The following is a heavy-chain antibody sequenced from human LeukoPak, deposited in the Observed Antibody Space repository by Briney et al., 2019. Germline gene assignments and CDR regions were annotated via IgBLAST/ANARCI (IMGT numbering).Heavy chain of an antibody. CDR2: INPAGSST. J-gene: IGHJ5*02. V-gene: IGHV3-74*01. Sequence: PGRSLRLSCAASGFTFDDYAMHWVRQAPGQGLVWVSRINPAGSSTNYADSVKGRFTISRDNAMNTLYLHLNSLRAEDTAVYYCARGVRGSYGTDLWGQGTLVTVSS. CDR3: ARGVRGSYGTDL. D-gene: IGHD1-26*01. CDR1: GFTFDDYA.